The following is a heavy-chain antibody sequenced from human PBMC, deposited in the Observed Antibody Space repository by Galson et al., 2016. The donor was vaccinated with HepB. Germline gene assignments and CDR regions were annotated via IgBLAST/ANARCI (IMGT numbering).Heavy chain of an antibody. CDR2: INSDGSTT. V-gene: IGHV3-74*03. CDR3: ALEKIYVGSLDV. D-gene: IGHD3-10*01. CDR1: GLIFSPYW. J-gene: IGHJ6*02. Sequence: SLRLSCAASGLIFSPYWMHWVRQAPGKGLMWLSHINSDGSTTAYADSVRGRFSISRDNAKNTPYLHMNSVRAEDTAVYYCALEKIYVGSLDVWGQGTTVTVSS.